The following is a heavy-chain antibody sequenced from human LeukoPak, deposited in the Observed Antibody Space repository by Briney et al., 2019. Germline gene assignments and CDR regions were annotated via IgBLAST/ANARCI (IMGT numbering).Heavy chain of an antibody. J-gene: IGHJ5*01. CDR3: ATDGGWGRFES. V-gene: IGHV3-7*03. CDR2: INEDGSTK. Sequence: GGSLRLSCVDSGFTFSRYWMTWVRQAPGKGLEWVANINEDGSTKSSVASVKGRFTISRDNAKKSLYLQMNSLRVDDTAVYYCATDGGWGRFESWGQGTLVIVSS. CDR1: GFTFSRYW. D-gene: IGHD3-16*01.